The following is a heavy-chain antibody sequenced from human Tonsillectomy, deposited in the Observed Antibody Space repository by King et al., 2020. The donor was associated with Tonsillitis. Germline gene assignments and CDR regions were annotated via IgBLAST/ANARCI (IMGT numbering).Heavy chain of an antibody. Sequence: HVQLVESGGGVVQPGRSLRLSCAASGFTFSTYSMHWVRQAPGKGLEWVAVLSYDGSNKYYADSVKGRFTISRDNSKNTLYLRMNSLRTEDTAVYYCARAPAEYDSSGSNPPDYFDYWGQGTLVTVSS. V-gene: IGHV3-30-3*01. CDR3: ARAPAEYDSSGSNPPDYFDY. J-gene: IGHJ4*02. D-gene: IGHD3-22*01. CDR1: GFTFSTYS. CDR2: LSYDGSNK.